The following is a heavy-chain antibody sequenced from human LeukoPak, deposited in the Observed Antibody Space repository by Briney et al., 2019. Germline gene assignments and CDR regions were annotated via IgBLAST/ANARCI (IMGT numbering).Heavy chain of an antibody. CDR3: ARDSANNWNDHYYYYYGMDV. J-gene: IGHJ6*02. V-gene: IGHV1-2*02. Sequence: ASVKVSCKASGYTFTCYYMHWVRQAPGQGLEWMGWINPNSGGTNYAQKFQGRVTMTRDTSISTAYMELSRLRSDDTAVYYCARDSANNWNDHYYYYYGMDVWGQGTTVTVSS. D-gene: IGHD1-20*01. CDR1: GYTFTCYY. CDR2: INPNSGGT.